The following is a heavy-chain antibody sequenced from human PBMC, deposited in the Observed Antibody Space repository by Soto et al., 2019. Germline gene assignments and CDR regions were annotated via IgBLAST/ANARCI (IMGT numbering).Heavy chain of an antibody. V-gene: IGHV5-51*01. J-gene: IGHJ4*02. CDR2: IYPGDSET. CDR1: GYHFTTFW. CDR3: ARLGFPGAIYFDS. Sequence: GESLKISCKGSGYHFTTFWIGWVRQVPGKGLEWMGIIYPGDSETKYSPDFEGQVTISADRSTNTAYLQWRSLRASDTAMYYCARLGFPGAIYFDSWGLGTLVTAPQ.